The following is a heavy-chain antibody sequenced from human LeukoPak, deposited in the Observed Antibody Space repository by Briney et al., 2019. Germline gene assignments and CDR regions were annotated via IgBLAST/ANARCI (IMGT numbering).Heavy chain of an antibody. J-gene: IGHJ5*02. D-gene: IGHD3-10*01. CDR3: ARGHLGLSP. V-gene: IGHV4-59*01. CDR2: FHNSRTT. CDR1: GGSISGYS. Sequence: SETLSLTCTVSGGSISGYSWTWIRQPPGQGLEWIGYFHNSRTTSYNPSLTGRVIISVDTAMDQISLKLNSVTAADTAVYYCARGHLGLSPWGQGTLVSVSS.